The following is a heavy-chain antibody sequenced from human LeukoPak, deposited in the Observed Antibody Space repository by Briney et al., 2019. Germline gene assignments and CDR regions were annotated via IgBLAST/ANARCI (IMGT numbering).Heavy chain of an antibody. D-gene: IGHD3-22*01. J-gene: IGHJ4*02. CDR1: GSSFSSYS. Sequence: PGGSLRLSCAASGSSFSSYSMNWVRQAPGKGLEWISYISSSSTTIYYADSVKGRITISRDNAKKSLYLQMNSLRAEDTAVYYCAGAYFDNGGFFYWGQGTLVTVSS. CDR3: AGAYFDNGGFFY. CDR2: ISSSSTTI. V-gene: IGHV3-48*04.